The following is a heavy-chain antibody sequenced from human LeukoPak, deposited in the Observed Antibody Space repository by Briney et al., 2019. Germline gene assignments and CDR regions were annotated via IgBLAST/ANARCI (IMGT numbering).Heavy chain of an antibody. CDR3: ARAGYDILTGPDAFDT. Sequence: GGSLRLSCAASGFTFSSYAMHWVRQAPGKGLEYVSAISSNGGSTYYANSVKGRFTISRDNSKNTLYLQMGSLRAEDMAVYYCARAGYDILTGPDAFDTWGQGTMVTVSS. V-gene: IGHV3-64*01. CDR2: ISSNGGST. J-gene: IGHJ3*02. CDR1: GFTFSSYA. D-gene: IGHD3-9*01.